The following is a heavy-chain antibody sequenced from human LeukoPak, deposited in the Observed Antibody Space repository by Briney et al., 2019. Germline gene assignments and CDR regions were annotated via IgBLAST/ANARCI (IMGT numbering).Heavy chain of an antibody. J-gene: IGHJ3*02. CDR2: IYHSGRA. CDR3: TRDRSALDT. CDR1: GYSISSGYY. Sequence: SETLSLTCTVSGYSISSGYYWGWIRQPPGKGLEWIGSIYHSGRAYYNPSLKSRVTISVDTSKNQFSLKLSSVTAADTAVYYCTRDRSALDTWGQGTMVTVSS. V-gene: IGHV4-38-2*02.